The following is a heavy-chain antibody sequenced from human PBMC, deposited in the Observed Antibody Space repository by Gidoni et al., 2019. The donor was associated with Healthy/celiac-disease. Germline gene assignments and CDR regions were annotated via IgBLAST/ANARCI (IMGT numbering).Heavy chain of an antibody. Sequence: QLQLQESGPGLVKPSETLSLTCTVSGGSISSSSYYWGGIRQPPGKGREWSGSIYYSGSTYYNPSLKSRVTISVDTSKNQFSLKLSSVTAADTAVYYCARHGRFLEWLPQSLDAFDIWGQGTMVTVSS. V-gene: IGHV4-39*01. CDR3: ARHGRFLEWLPQSLDAFDI. D-gene: IGHD3-3*01. J-gene: IGHJ3*02. CDR2: IYYSGST. CDR1: GGSISSSSYY.